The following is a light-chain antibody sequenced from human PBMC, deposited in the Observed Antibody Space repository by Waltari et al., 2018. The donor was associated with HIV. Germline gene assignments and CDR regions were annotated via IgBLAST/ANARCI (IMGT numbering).Light chain of an antibody. V-gene: IGLV1-47*01. CDR2: RNN. J-gene: IGLJ2*01. CDR3: AAWDDSLSVV. Sequence: QSVLTQPPSASGTPGQRVTISCSGSTSNIGSYYVYWYQQLPGTAPKLLSYRNNQRPSGVPDRFSGSKSGTSASLAISGLRSEDEADYYCAAWDDSLSVVFGGGTKLTVL. CDR1: TSNIGSYY.